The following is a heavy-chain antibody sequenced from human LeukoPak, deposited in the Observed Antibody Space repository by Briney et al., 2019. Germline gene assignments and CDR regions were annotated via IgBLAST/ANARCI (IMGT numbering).Heavy chain of an antibody. J-gene: IGHJ4*02. V-gene: IGHV1-2*02. CDR2: INPNSGGT. D-gene: IGHD3-10*01. CDR3: ATLAMVRGVSFQNNDY. CDR1: GYTFTGYY. Sequence: GASVKVSCKASGYTFTGYYMHWVRQAPGQGLEWMGWINPNSGGTNYAQKFQGRVTMTRDTSISTAYMELSRLTSDDTAVYYCATLAMVRGVSFQNNDYWGQGTLVTVSS.